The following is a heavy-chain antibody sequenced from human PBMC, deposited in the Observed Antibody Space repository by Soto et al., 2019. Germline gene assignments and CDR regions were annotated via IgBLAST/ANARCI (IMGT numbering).Heavy chain of an antibody. Sequence: GGSLRPSCAASGFIFTRYSMNWVRQAPGQGLEWVSSISSTTNYIYYGDSMKGRFTISRENAKNSMYLEMNSLRAEDTAVYYCARESEDLTSNFDYWGQGTLVTVSS. J-gene: IGHJ4*02. V-gene: IGHV3-21*06. CDR2: ISSTTNYI. CDR1: GFIFTRYS. CDR3: ARESEDLTSNFDY.